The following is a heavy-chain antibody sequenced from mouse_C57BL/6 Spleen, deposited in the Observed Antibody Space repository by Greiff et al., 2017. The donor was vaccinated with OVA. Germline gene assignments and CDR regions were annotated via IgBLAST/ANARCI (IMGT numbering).Heavy chain of an antibody. D-gene: IGHD2-4*01. CDR1: GYAFTSSW. CDR2: IYPGDGDT. CDR3: APCYDDGVGYAMDY. Sequence: QVQLQQPGPELVKPGASVKISCKASGYAFTSSWMNWVKQRPGQGLEWIGRIYPGDGDTNYNGKFKGKATLTADKSSSTAYMQLSSLTSEDSAVYFCAPCYDDGVGYAMDYWGKGTSVTVSS. V-gene: IGHV1-82*01. J-gene: IGHJ4*01.